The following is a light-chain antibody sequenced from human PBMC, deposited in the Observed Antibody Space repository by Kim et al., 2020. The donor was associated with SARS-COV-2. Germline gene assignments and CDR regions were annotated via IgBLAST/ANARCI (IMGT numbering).Light chain of an antibody. Sequence: QNVPLSCAGGSRNTGAGHDEHGYQQLPGTAPKVVIYGDTSRPSEVPDRFSGSKSGTSASLAITGLQTEDEADYHCQSYDSSLRAWVFGGGTQLTVL. J-gene: IGLJ3*02. CDR1: SRNTGAGHD. CDR3: QSYDSSLRAWV. V-gene: IGLV1-40*01. CDR2: GDT.